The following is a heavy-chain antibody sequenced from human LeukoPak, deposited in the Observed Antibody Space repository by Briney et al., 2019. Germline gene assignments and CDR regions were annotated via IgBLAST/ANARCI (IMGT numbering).Heavy chain of an antibody. CDR3: ARDRATYGMDV. D-gene: IGHD5-12*01. CDR1: GFTVSSNY. CDR2: IYSCGST. Sequence: PGGSLRLSCAASGFTVSSNYMSWVRQAPGKGLEWVSVIYSCGSTYYADSVKGRFTISRDNSKNTLYLQMNSLRAEDTAMYYCARDRATYGMDVWGQGTTVTVSS. V-gene: IGHV3-53*01. J-gene: IGHJ6*02.